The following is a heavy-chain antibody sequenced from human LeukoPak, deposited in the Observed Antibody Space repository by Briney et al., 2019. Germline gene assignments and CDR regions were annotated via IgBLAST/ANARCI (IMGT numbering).Heavy chain of an antibody. V-gene: IGHV1-69*13. CDR1: GGTFSRYA. CDR2: ITPMFGTA. CDR3: ARDAAIYDTSAYYYLW. J-gene: IGHJ4*02. Sequence: SVKVSCKASGGTFSRYAISWVRQAPGQGLEWMGGITPMFGTANYAQKFQGRVTITADESTSTAYMELCSLRSEDTAVYYCARDAAIYDTSAYYYLWWGQGTLVTVSS. D-gene: IGHD3-22*01.